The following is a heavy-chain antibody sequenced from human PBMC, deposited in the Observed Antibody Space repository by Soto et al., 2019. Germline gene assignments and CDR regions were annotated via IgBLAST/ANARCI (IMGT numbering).Heavy chain of an antibody. V-gene: IGHV4-59*08. D-gene: IGHD3-3*01. Sequence: PSETLSLTCTVSGGSISSYYWSWIRQPPGKGLEWIGYIYYSGSTNYNPSLKSRVTISVDTSKNQFSLKLSSVTAADTAVYYCARLQSGVWSGYQLDYWGQGTLVTVSS. CDR1: GGSISSYY. CDR3: ARLQSGVWSGYQLDY. J-gene: IGHJ4*02. CDR2: IYYSGST.